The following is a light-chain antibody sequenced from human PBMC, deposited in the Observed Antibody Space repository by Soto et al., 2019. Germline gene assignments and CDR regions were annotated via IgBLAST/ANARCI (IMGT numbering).Light chain of an antibody. J-gene: IGKJ1*01. CDR2: GAS. V-gene: IGKV3-15*01. CDR1: QSVSSN. Sequence: EIVMTQSPATLSVSPGERATLSCRASQSVSSNLAWYQQKPGQAPRLLIYGASTRATGIPARFSGSGSGTEFPPTSRRLQSDDSAVYCCQRDNSWRTFGRGTKVEIK. CDR3: QRDNSWRT.